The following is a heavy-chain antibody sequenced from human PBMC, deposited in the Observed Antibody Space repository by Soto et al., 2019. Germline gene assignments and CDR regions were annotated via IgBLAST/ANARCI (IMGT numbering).Heavy chain of an antibody. J-gene: IGHJ4*02. CDR1: GFTFSDCW. V-gene: IGHV3-74*01. Sequence: GGSLRLSCTASGFTFSDCWMHWVRQAPGKGLVWVSRISSDGTSPNYADSVKGRFTISRDNAKNTLYLQMNSLRAADTAVYYCARTPQYCSSASCYTLDYWGQGTLVTVSS. D-gene: IGHD2-2*01. CDR3: ARTPQYCSSASCYTLDY. CDR2: ISSDGTSP.